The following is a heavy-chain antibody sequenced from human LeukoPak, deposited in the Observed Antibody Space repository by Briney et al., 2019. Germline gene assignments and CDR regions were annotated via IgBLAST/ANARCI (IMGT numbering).Heavy chain of an antibody. V-gene: IGHV3-13*01. CDR2: IATTGDS. CDR1: GFTFSIYD. CDR3: ARGTVTAGAFDY. D-gene: IGHD4-17*01. J-gene: IGHJ4*02. Sequence: GGSLRLSCAASGFTFSIYDMHWVRQARGKPPEWVSAIATTGDSYYPGSVKGRFTISRENAKNSLYLQMNSLRAGDTAVYYCARGTVTAGAFDYWGQGTLVTVSS.